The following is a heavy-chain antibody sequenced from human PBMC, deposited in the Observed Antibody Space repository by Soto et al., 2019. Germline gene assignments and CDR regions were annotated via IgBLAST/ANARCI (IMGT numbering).Heavy chain of an antibody. CDR2: IWYDGSNK. J-gene: IGHJ6*03. Sequence: GGSLRLSCAASGFTFSSYGMHWVRQAPGKGLEWVAVIWYDGSNKYYADSVKGRFTISRDNSKNTLYLQMNSLRAEDTAVYYCASDGNWGFGYYYYYMDVWGKGTTVTVSS. D-gene: IGHD7-27*01. CDR1: GFTFSSYG. V-gene: IGHV3-33*01. CDR3: ASDGNWGFGYYYYYMDV.